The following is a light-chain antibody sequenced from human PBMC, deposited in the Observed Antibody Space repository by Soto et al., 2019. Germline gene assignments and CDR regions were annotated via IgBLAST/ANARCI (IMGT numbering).Light chain of an antibody. Sequence: IQVTQSPSAVSAYIGDRVTITCRASQSVSMWLAWYQQKPGKAPKLLIYKASSLESGVPSRFSGSGSGTEFTLTISSLQPDDFATYYCQQYSSYSYTLGQGTRLEIK. J-gene: IGKJ5*01. CDR1: QSVSMW. CDR3: QQYSSYSYT. V-gene: IGKV1-5*03. CDR2: KAS.